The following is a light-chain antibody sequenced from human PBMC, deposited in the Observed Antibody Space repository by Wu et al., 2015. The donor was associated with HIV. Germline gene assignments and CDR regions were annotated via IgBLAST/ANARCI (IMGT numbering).Light chain of an antibody. Sequence: EIVMTQSPATLSISPGERVTLSCRASQSVSSNLAWFQQKSGQAPRLLVFAASARASGIPVRFSGSGSGTEFTLTISSLQSEDSAVYYCQQYTNWPYTFGQGTKLEIK. CDR1: QSVSSN. CDR3: QQYTNWPYT. V-gene: IGKV3-15*01. J-gene: IGKJ2*01. CDR2: AAS.